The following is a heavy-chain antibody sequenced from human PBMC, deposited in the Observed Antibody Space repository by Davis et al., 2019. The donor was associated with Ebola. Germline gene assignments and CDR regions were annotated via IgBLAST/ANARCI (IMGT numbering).Heavy chain of an antibody. CDR3: ARGSSSSFYYYGMDV. J-gene: IGHJ6*02. V-gene: IGHV3-74*01. Sequence: GESLKISCSASGFPFSAFQMHWVRQAPGKGLVWVSHINGDSSTTTYADSVKGRFTISRDNAKKTLYLQMNSLRAEDTAVYYCARGSSSSFYYYGMDVWGQGTTVTVSS. CDR1: GFPFSAFQ. CDR2: INGDSSTT. D-gene: IGHD6-6*01.